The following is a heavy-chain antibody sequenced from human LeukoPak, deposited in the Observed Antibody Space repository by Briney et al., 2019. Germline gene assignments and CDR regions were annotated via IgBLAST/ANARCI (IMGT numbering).Heavy chain of an antibody. CDR2: INHSGST. CDR1: GGSFSGYY. CDR3: ARFWSDSGRDY. V-gene: IGHV4-34*01. D-gene: IGHD1-26*01. J-gene: IGHJ4*02. Sequence: SETLSLTCAVYGGSFSGYYWSWIRQPPGKGLEWIGEINHSGSTNYNPSLKSRVTISVDTSKNQFSLKLSSVTAADTAVYYCARFWSDSGRDYWGQGTLVTVSS.